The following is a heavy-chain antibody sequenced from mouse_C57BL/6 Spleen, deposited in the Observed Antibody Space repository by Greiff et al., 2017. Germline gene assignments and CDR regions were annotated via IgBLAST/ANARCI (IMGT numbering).Heavy chain of an antibody. J-gene: IGHJ4*01. Sequence: QVQLQQSGPGLVAPSQSLSITCTVSGFSLTSYGVHWVRQPPGKGLEWLVVIWSDGSTTYNSALKSRLSISKDNSKSQVFLKMNSLQTDDTAMYYCARQVYGYDADDPYYAMDYWGQGTSVTVSS. CDR2: IWSDGST. CDR1: GFSLTSYG. D-gene: IGHD2-2*01. V-gene: IGHV2-6-1*01. CDR3: ARQVYGYDADDPYYAMDY.